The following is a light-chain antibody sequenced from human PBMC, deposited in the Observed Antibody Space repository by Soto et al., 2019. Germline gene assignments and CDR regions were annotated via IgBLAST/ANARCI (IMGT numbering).Light chain of an antibody. Sequence: DIQMTQSPSTLSASVGDRLTITCRASQPINSWLAWYQQKPGKAPRHLIYKASNLESGVPSRFSGSGSGTEFTLTISSLQPDDFATYYCQQYDRIPYTFGQGTKRDI. V-gene: IGKV1-5*03. CDR3: QQYDRIPYT. CDR1: QPINSW. J-gene: IGKJ2*01. CDR2: KAS.